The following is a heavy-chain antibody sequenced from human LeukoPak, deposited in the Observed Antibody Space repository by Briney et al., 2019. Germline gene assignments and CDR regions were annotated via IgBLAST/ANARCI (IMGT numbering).Heavy chain of an antibody. CDR3: ARGEMTTVTRDWYFDL. V-gene: IGHV4-59*01. J-gene: IGHJ2*01. CDR2: IYHSGST. D-gene: IGHD4-17*01. CDR1: GGAISRYY. Sequence: SETLSLTCTVSGGAISRYYWGWLRQPPGRGLEGIGDIYHSGSTNYNASLKSRVTMSVETSKNQFSLTLSSVTAADTAVYYCARGEMTTVTRDWYFDLGGRGALGTVSS.